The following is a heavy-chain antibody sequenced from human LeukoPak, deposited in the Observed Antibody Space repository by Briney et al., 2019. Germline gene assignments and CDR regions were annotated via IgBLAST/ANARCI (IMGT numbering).Heavy chain of an antibody. D-gene: IGHD6-19*01. V-gene: IGHV3-23*01. CDR2: ISASGGST. CDR1: GFTFSSYA. J-gene: IGHJ4*02. Sequence: GGSLRLSCAASGFTFSSYAMSWVRQAPGKGLEWVSAISASGGSTFYADSVKGRFTISRDNSKNTLYLQMNSLRGEDTAVYYCASSSSGWYKLYYRGQGTLVTVSS. CDR3: ASSSSGWYKLYY.